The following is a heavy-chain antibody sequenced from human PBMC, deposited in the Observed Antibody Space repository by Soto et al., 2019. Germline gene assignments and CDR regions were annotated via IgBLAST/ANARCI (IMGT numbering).Heavy chain of an antibody. D-gene: IGHD2-15*01. CDR1: GGSISSGDYY. CDR2: IYYSGST. CDR3: AREGCRGGSCYSVDY. V-gene: IGHV4-30-4*01. J-gene: IGHJ4*02. Sequence: QVQLQESGPGLVKPSQTLSLTCTVSGGSISSGDYYWSWIRQPPGKGLEWIGYIYYSGSTYYNPSLKSRVTISVDTSKNHFSLKLSSVTAADTAVYYCAREGCRGGSCYSVDYWGQGTLVTVSS.